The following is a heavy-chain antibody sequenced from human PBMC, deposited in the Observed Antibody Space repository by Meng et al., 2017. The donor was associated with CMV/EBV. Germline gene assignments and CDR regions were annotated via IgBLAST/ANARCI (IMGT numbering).Heavy chain of an antibody. CDR3: ARAAGSSSGWYGDDY. V-gene: IGHV4-59*01. CDR1: GGSISSYY. J-gene: IGHJ4*02. CDR2: IYYSGST. D-gene: IGHD6-19*01. Sequence: SETLSLTCTVSGGSISSYYWSWIRQPPGKRLEWIGYIYYSGSTNYNPSLKSRVTISVDTSKNQFSLKLSSVTAADTAVYYCARAAGSSSGWYGDDYWGQGTLVTVSS.